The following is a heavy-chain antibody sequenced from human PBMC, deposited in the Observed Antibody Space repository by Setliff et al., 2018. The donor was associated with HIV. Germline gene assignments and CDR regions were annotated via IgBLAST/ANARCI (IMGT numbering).Heavy chain of an antibody. CDR2: ISGSGGDT. D-gene: IGHD3-16*01. V-gene: IGHV3-23*01. CDR3: ARGYDPVVFGMAY. J-gene: IGHJ4*02. CDR1: GFTFSTYA. Sequence: GSLRLSCAASGFTFSTYAMSWVRQAPGKGLECVAVISGSGGDTYYADSVKGRFVISREKSKSTLYLQMNSLRAEDTAVYYCARGYDPVVFGMAYWGQGTLVTVSS.